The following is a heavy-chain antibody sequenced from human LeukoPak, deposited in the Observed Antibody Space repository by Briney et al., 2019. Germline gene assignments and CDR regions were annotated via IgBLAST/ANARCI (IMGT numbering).Heavy chain of an antibody. J-gene: IGHJ6*02. Sequence: GESLKISCKGPGYRFTSYWIGWVRQMPGKGLEWMGIIYPGDSNTKYSPSFQGQVTISADKSISTAYLQCSSLKASGTAMYYCARHSGYSYGTFYYYYGMDVWGQGTTVTVSS. CDR3: ARHSGYSYGTFYYYYGMDV. CDR2: IYPGDSNT. CDR1: GYRFTSYW. D-gene: IGHD5-18*01. V-gene: IGHV5-51*01.